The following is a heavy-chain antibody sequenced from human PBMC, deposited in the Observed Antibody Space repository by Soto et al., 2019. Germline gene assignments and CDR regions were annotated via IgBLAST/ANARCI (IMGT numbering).Heavy chain of an antibody. CDR2: ISSNSAYI. CDR1: GFTFRSFT. CDR3: TRDASRDSSARGWFDP. D-gene: IGHD6-13*01. V-gene: IGHV3-21*01. J-gene: IGHJ5*02. Sequence: LRLSCAASGFTFRSFTMNWVRQAPGKGLEWVSTISSNSAYIYYTDALRGRFTISRDNAKNSPHLQMNSLRAEDTAVYYCTRDASRDSSARGWFDPWGPGTLVTVSS.